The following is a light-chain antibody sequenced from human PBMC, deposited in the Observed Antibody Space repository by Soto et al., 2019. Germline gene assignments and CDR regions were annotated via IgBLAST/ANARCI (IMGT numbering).Light chain of an antibody. CDR1: QSVSSSY. CDR3: QPYGSSPRT. CDR2: GAS. Sequence: EIVLTQSPGTLSLSPGERATLSCRASQSVSSSYLAWYQQKPGQAPRLLIYGASSRATGIPDRFSGSGSGTDITLTISSLEPEDFAVYYCQPYGSSPRTCGQGTKVEIK. J-gene: IGKJ1*01. V-gene: IGKV3-20*01.